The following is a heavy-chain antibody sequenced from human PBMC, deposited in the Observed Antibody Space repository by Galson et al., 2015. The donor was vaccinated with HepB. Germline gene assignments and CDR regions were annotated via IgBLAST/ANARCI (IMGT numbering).Heavy chain of an antibody. CDR1: GYSFTSYW. Sequence: SGAEVNKPGESLRISCKGSGYSFTSYWISWVRQMPGKGLEWMGRIDPSDSYTNYSPSFQGHVTISADKSISTAYLQWSSLKASDTAMYYCARQKPPYYYGSGSYEGDFDLWGRGTLVTVSS. J-gene: IGHJ2*01. CDR2: IDPSDSYT. V-gene: IGHV5-10-1*01. D-gene: IGHD3-10*01. CDR3: ARQKPPYYYGSGSYEGDFDL.